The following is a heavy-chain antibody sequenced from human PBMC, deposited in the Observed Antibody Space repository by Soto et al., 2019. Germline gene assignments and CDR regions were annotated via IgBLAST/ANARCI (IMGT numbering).Heavy chain of an antibody. V-gene: IGHV1-69*06. J-gene: IGHJ6*02. CDR3: ARSGGSYILYYYYGMDV. Sequence: SVKVSCKASGGTFSSYAISWVRQAPGQGLEWMGGIIPIFGTANYAQKFQGRVTITADKSASTAYMELSSLRSEDTAVYYCARSGGSYILYYYYGMDVWGQGTTVTVSS. CDR1: GGTFSSYA. D-gene: IGHD1-26*01. CDR2: IIPIFGTA.